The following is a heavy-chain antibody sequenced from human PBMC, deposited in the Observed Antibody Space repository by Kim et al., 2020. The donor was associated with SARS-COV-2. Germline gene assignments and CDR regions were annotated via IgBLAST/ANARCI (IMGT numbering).Heavy chain of an antibody. D-gene: IGHD3-3*01. CDR1: GFTFSSYS. J-gene: IGHJ2*01. CDR3: ARGADFWSGYWGAL. Sequence: GGSLRLSCAASGFTFSSYSMNWVRQAPGKGLEWVSSISSSSSYIYYADSVKGRFTISRDNAKNSLYLQMNSLRADDTAVYYCARGADFWSGYWGALWGRGTLVTVS. CDR2: ISSSSSYI. V-gene: IGHV3-21*01.